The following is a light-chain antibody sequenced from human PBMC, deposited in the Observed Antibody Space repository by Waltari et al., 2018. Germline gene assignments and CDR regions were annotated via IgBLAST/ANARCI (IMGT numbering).Light chain of an antibody. CDR3: LQYNSNPYS. CDR1: QCISSY. V-gene: IGKV1-17*01. Sequence: DIQMTQSPSSLSASAGDRVTITCRASQCISSYLNWYQQKPGKAPKRLVYAASSLETGVPSRFSGSGSGTDFTLTISSLQPEDFATYYCLQYNSNPYSFGQGTKVEIK. J-gene: IGKJ2*03. CDR2: AAS.